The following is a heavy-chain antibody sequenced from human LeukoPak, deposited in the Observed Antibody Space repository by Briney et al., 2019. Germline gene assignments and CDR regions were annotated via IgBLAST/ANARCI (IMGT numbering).Heavy chain of an antibody. CDR1: GGSISSYY. J-gene: IGHJ6*03. D-gene: IGHD6-13*01. CDR3: ARSGTGYSSSWYLYYYYYYMDV. V-gene: IGHV4-34*01. CDR2: INHSGST. Sequence: SETLSLTCTVSGGSISSYYWSWIRQPPGKGLEWIGEINHSGSTNYNPSLKSRVTISVDTSKNQFSLKLSSVTAADTAVYYCARSGTGYSSSWYLYYYYYYMDVWGKGTTVTVSS.